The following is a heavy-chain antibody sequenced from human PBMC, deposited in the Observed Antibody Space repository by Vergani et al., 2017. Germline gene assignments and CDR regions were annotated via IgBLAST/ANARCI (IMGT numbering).Heavy chain of an antibody. D-gene: IGHD3/OR15-3a*01. Sequence: EVQLLESGGSLVQPGGSLRLSCAASGFSFSNYAMSWVRQAPGKGLEWVSTISGRDGTTYYVDSVKGRFSISRDNSKNTLYLQMNTLRAEDTAVYYCVDSFYVDYWGQGTLVTVSS. V-gene: IGHV3-23*01. CDR3: VDSFYVDY. J-gene: IGHJ4*02. CDR1: GFSFSNYA. CDR2: ISGRDGTT.